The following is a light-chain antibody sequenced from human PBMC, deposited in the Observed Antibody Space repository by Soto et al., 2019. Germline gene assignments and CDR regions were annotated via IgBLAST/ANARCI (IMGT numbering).Light chain of an antibody. J-gene: IGKJ4*01. CDR2: ATS. CDR3: QQTDDFPLT. Sequence: DIQMTQSPSSVSASVGDTVTITCRASQGIYSRLAWYQQKPGKAPELLIYATSTLQNGVPSRFSGSGFGTDFTLSISSLQPEDSASYFCQQTDDFPLTFCGGTKVDIK. V-gene: IGKV1D-12*01. CDR1: QGIYSR.